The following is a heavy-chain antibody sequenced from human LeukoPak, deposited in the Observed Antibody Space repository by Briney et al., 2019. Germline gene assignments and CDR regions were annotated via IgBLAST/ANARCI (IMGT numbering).Heavy chain of an antibody. CDR3: ARDRDCGDGGCYPHFDY. CDR1: GFTFSSNW. V-gene: IGHV3-7*01. Sequence: GGSLRLSCAASGFTFSSNWMSWVRQAPGKGLEWVANIRQDGSDKYYMDSVKGRFTISRDNAKNSLSLQMNSLRVGDTAVYYCARDRDCGDGGCYPHFDYWGQGVRVTVSS. CDR2: IRQDGSDK. D-gene: IGHD2-15*01. J-gene: IGHJ4*02.